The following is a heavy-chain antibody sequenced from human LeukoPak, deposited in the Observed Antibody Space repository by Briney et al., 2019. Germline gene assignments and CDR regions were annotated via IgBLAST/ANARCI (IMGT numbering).Heavy chain of an antibody. CDR2: IYSGGST. V-gene: IGHV3-66*01. CDR1: GFTVSSNY. D-gene: IGHD4-17*01. J-gene: IGHJ4*02. Sequence: GRSLRPACAASGFTVSSNYMSWVRQDAGKWLECVAVIYSGGSTYYADSVKGRFTISRDISKSTLYLHMISLRDEDKTVYYYARDGTTYGDYLFDCWGQGSLVTVSS. CDR3: ARDGTTYGDYLFDC.